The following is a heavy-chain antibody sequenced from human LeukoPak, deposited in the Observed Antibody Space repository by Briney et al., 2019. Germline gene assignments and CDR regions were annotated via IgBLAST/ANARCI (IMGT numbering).Heavy chain of an antibody. Sequence: PGGSLRLSCAASGFTFDDYAMHWVRQAPGKGLEWVSGISWNSGSIGYADSVKGRFTISRDNAKNSLYLQMNSLRAEDTALYYCAKGTFYYDSSGYHPGYFDYWGQGTLVTVSS. CDR3: AKGTFYYDSSGYHPGYFDY. V-gene: IGHV3-9*01. CDR1: GFTFDDYA. J-gene: IGHJ4*02. CDR2: ISWNSGSI. D-gene: IGHD3-22*01.